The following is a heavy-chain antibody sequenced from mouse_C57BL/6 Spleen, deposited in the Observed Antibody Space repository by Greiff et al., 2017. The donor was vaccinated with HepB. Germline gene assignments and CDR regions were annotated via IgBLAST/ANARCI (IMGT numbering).Heavy chain of an antibody. CDR2: ISYDGSN. CDR1: GYSITSGYY. V-gene: IGHV3-6*01. Sequence: EVQLQQSGPGLVKPSQSLSLTCSVTGYSITSGYYWNWIRQFPGNKLEWMGYISYDGSNNYNPSLKNRISITRDTSKNQFFLKLNSVTTEDTATYYCAIYGSSYTYWGQGTTLTVSS. D-gene: IGHD1-1*01. CDR3: AIYGSSYTY. J-gene: IGHJ2*01.